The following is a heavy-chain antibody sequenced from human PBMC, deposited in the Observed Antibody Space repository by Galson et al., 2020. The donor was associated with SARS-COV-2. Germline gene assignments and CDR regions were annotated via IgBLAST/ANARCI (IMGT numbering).Heavy chain of an antibody. J-gene: IGHJ4*02. Sequence: SETLSLTCTVSGGSISSYYWSWIRQPTGKGLEWIGYIYYSGSTHYNPSLKSRVTITVDTSKNQFSLKLSSVTAADTAVYYCARVPNLWFGELLFDYWGQGTLVTVSS. D-gene: IGHD3-10*01. V-gene: IGHV4-59*13. CDR2: IYYSGST. CDR1: GGSISSYY. CDR3: ARVPNLWFGELLFDY.